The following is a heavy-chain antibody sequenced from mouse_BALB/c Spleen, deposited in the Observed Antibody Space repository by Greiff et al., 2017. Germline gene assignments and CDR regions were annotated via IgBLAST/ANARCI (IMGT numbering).Heavy chain of an antibody. Sequence: EVKLVESGGGLVKPGGSLKLSCAASGFTFSDYYMYWVRQTPEKRLEWVATISDGGSYTYYPDSVKGRFTISRDNAKNNLYLQMSSLKSEDTAMYYCAREGAYSFDYWAQGTTLTVSS. CDR2: ISDGGSYT. D-gene: IGHD2-10*01. CDR1: GFTFSDYY. J-gene: IGHJ2*01. V-gene: IGHV5-4*02. CDR3: AREGAYSFDY.